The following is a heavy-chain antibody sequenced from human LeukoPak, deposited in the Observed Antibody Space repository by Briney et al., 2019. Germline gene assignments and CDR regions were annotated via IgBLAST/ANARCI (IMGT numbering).Heavy chain of an antibody. CDR3: AKDRADNGDRLRFDP. CDR2: ISGAGGRT. J-gene: IGHJ5*02. V-gene: IGHV3-23*01. Sequence: GGSLRLSCGASGFTFSSHAMSWVRQAPGKGPEWVSAISGAGGRTYYADPVKGRFTISRDNSKNTLYLQMDSLRAEDTAVYYCAKDRADNGDRLRFDPWGQGTLVTVSS. CDR1: GFTFSSHA. D-gene: IGHD4-17*01.